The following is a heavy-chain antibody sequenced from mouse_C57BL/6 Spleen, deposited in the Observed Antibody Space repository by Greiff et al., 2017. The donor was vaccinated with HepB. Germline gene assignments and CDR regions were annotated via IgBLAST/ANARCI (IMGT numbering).Heavy chain of an antibody. D-gene: IGHD2-2*01. CDR1: GYAFSSSW. V-gene: IGHV1-82*01. CDR3: AGYDAFYYAMDY. Sequence: QVQLQQSGPELVKPGASVKISCKASGYAFSSSWMNWVKQRPGKGLEWIGRIYPGDGDTNYNGKFKGKATLTADKSSSTAYMQLSSLTSEDSAVYFCAGYDAFYYAMDYWGQGTSVTVSS. J-gene: IGHJ4*01. CDR2: IYPGDGDT.